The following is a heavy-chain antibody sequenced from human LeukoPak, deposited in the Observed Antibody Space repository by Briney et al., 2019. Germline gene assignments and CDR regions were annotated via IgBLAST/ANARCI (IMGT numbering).Heavy chain of an antibody. CDR3: ARVPLLEYYYYVMDV. Sequence: SETLSLTCAVSGGSISTYYWSWIRQPPGKGLEWIGYIYYSGSSNYNPSLKSRVTISIDTSKNQFSLNLSSVTAADTAVYYCARVPLLEYYYYVMDVWGQGTTVTVSS. V-gene: IGHV4-59*01. D-gene: IGHD2/OR15-2a*01. J-gene: IGHJ6*02. CDR1: GGSISTYY. CDR2: IYYSGSS.